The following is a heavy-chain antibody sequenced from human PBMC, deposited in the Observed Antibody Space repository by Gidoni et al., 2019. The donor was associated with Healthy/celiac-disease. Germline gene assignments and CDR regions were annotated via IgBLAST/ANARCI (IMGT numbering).Heavy chain of an antibody. J-gene: IGHJ6*02. D-gene: IGHD3-10*01. Sequence: QVQLVQSGAEVKKPGASVKVSCKASGYTFTSYDINWVRQATGQGLEWMGWMNPNSGNTGYAQKFQGRVTMTRNTSISTAYMELSSLRSEDTAVYYCATRGGHPGYYYYYGMDVWGQGTTVTVSS. V-gene: IGHV1-8*01. CDR1: GYTFTSYD. CDR2: MNPNSGNT. CDR3: ATRGGHPGYYYYYGMDV.